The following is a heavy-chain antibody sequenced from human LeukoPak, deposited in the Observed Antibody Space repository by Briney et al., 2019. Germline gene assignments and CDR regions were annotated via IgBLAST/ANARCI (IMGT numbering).Heavy chain of an antibody. CDR2: IFYSGIT. V-gene: IGHV4-39*01. D-gene: IGHD1-1*01. CDR3: ARNVQPTKTYNWFYP. Sequence: PSETLSLTCTVSGRSVRSSSYYWGWIRQPPGKGGDLIGSIFYSGITYYNPSLKSRLSISVDTSKIQYFLSRSSGPAAAAAVYYCARNVQPTKTYNWFYPCGQGTLVTVSS. CDR1: GRSVRSSSYY. J-gene: IGHJ5*02.